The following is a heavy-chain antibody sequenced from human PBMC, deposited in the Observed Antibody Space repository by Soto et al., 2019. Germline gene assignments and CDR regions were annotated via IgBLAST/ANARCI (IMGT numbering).Heavy chain of an antibody. CDR2: INPNSGGT. Sequence: QVQLVQSGAEVKKPGASVKVSCKASGYTFTGYYMHWVRQAPAQGLEWMGWINPNSGGTNYAQKFQGRVTMTRDTSISTAYMELSRLRSDDTAVYYCARDGCSGGSCYTTDAFDIWGQGTMVTVSS. CDR1: GYTFTGYY. CDR3: ARDGCSGGSCYTTDAFDI. J-gene: IGHJ3*02. D-gene: IGHD2-15*01. V-gene: IGHV1-2*02.